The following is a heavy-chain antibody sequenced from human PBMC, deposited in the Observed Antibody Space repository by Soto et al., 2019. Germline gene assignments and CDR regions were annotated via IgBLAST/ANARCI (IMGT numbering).Heavy chain of an antibody. CDR2: IYYSGST. Sequence: QVQLQESGPGLVKPSQTLSLTCTVSGGSISSGDYYWSWIRQPPGKGLEWIGYIYYSGSTYYNPSLKSRVTISVDTSKNQFSLKLSSVTAADTAVYYCARAGAWELLGPPVGMDVWGQGTTVTVSS. D-gene: IGHD1-26*01. V-gene: IGHV4-30-4*01. CDR1: GGSISSGDYY. CDR3: ARAGAWELLGPPVGMDV. J-gene: IGHJ6*02.